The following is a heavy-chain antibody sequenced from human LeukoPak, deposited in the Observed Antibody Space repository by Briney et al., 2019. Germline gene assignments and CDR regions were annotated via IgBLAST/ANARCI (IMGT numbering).Heavy chain of an antibody. V-gene: IGHV3-33*01. CDR3: ASAGYASWFDP. D-gene: IGHD3-16*01. CDR1: GFTFSSYG. J-gene: IGHJ5*02. Sequence: PGGSLRLSCAASGFTFSSYGMHWVRQAPGKGLEWVAVIWYDGSNKYYADSVKGRFTISRHNSKNTLYLQMNSLRAEDTAVYYCASAGYASWFDPWGQGTLVTVSS. CDR2: IWYDGSNK.